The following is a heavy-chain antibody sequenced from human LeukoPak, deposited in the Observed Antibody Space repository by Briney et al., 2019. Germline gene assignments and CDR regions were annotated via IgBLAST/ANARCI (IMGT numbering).Heavy chain of an antibody. Sequence: GGSLRLSCVASGFTFTNYWMTWVRQAPGKGLEWVATTNLDGSDNYYVDSVKGRFTISRDNTKNSLYLQMNGLRAADTAVYYCARGGGSGNWGQGTLVIVSS. J-gene: IGHJ4*02. CDR1: GFTFTNYW. D-gene: IGHD3-10*01. CDR3: ARGGGSGN. V-gene: IGHV3-7*01. CDR2: TNLDGSDN.